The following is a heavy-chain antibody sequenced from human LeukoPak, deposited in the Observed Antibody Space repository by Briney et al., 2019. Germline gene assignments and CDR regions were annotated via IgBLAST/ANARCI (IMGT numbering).Heavy chain of an antibody. V-gene: IGHV3-7*03. D-gene: IGHD3-22*01. J-gene: IGHJ4*02. CDR3: ARSGYYDSLGPYYFDY. CDR2: IKQDGSEK. Sequence: ETLSLTCAVSGGSISSGGYSWSWIRQPPGKGLEWVANIKQDGSEKYYVDSVKGRFTISRDNAKNSLYLQMNSLRAEDTAVYYCARSGYYDSLGPYYFDYWGQGTLVTVSS. CDR1: GGSISSGGYS.